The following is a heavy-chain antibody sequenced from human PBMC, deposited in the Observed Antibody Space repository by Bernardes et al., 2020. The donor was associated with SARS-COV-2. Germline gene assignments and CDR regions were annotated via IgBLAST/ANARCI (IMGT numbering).Heavy chain of an antibody. D-gene: IGHD4-4*01. CDR2: NSWNSGSI. Sequence: GGSLRLSCAASALTLAAYVMHQFRLAPGKCLEWVSGNSWNSGSIGYAVSVMGRFTISRDNAKTSLYLQMNSLRAEDTALYYCATLPQYHYYCMDVWGQGTTVTVSS. CDR3: ATLPQYHYYCMDV. J-gene: IGHJ6*02. CDR1: ALTLAAYV. V-gene: IGHV3-9*01.